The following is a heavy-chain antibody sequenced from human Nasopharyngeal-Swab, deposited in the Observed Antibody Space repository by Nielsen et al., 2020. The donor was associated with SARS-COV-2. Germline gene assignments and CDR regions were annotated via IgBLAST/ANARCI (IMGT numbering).Heavy chain of an antibody. CDR1: GFTFSTSA. D-gene: IGHD5-12*01. J-gene: IGHJ6*02. CDR3: AKDRDSGDDSDDYYHYYGMDV. V-gene: IGHV3-23*01. Sequence: GESLKISCAASGFTFSTSAMTWVRQAPGKGLSWVSSLGTNGNPTYYADSVKGRFTISRDNSKNTVNLQMNSLRVEDTAIYYCAKDRDSGDDSDDYYHYYGMDVWGQGTTVTVFS. CDR2: LGTNGNPT.